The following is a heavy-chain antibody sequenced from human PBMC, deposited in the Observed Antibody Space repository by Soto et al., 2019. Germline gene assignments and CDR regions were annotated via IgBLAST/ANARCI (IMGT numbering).Heavy chain of an antibody. J-gene: IGHJ1*01. CDR2: ISRDGRGE. Sequence: GGSLRLSXVGSGFNFANFGIQWIRQAPGKGLEWVAIISRDGRGEAFADSVKGRFAISKDNSKNTVYLQMTGLRSDDTAVYYCAKKENQNYDVDHWGQGTLVTVSS. CDR3: AKKENQNYDVDH. CDR1: GFNFANFG. V-gene: IGHV3-30*18. D-gene: IGHD3-3*01.